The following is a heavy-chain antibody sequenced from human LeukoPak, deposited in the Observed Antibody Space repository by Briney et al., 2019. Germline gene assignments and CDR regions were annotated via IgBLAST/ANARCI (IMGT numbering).Heavy chain of an antibody. CDR2: IYYSGST. V-gene: IGHV4-39*01. D-gene: IGHD4-11*01. J-gene: IGHJ6*03. Sequence: SSGTLSLTCTVSGGSISGSSYYWGWIRQPPGKGLEWIGSIYYSGSTYYNPSLKSRVTISVDTSKNQFSLKLSSVTAADTAVYYCARSSTVTYYYYYYMDVWGKGTTVTVSS. CDR1: GGSISGSSYY. CDR3: ARSSTVTYYYYYYMDV.